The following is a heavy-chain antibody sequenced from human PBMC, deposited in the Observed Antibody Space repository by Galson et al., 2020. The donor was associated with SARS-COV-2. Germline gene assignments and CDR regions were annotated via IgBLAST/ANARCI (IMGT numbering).Heavy chain of an antibody. V-gene: IGHV2-70*01. D-gene: IGHD2-21*01. CDR1: GFSLSTSGMC. J-gene: IGHJ6*02. CDR3: ARIPVEMATIGYYYYYGMDV. CDR2: IDWDDDK. Sequence: SGPTLVKPTQTLTLTCTFSGFSLSTSGMCVSWIRQPPGKALEWLALIDWDDDKYYSTSLKTRLTISKDTSKNLVVLTMTNMDPVDTATYYCARIPVEMATIGYYYYYGMDVWGQGTTVTVSS.